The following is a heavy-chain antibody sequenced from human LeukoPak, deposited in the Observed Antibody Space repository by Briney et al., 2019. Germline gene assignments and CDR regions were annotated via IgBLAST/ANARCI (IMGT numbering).Heavy chain of an antibody. CDR1: GFTFSSYS. J-gene: IGHJ4*02. CDR2: ISSSSSYI. CDR3: ARDRITGTQFDY. Sequence: TGGSLRLSCAASGFTFSSYSMNWVRQAPGKGLEWVSSISSSSSYIYYADSVKGRCTISRDNAKNSLYLQMNSLRADDTAVYYCARDRITGTQFDYWGQGTLVTVSS. V-gene: IGHV3-21*01. D-gene: IGHD1-7*01.